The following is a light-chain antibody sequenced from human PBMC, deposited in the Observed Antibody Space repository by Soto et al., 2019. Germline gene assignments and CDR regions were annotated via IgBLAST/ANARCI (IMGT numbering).Light chain of an antibody. CDR3: VPYNIWWT. CDR1: QSINSN. Sequence: VMSISLAHLSVSQRARATLSCRASQSINSNLAWYQQRPGQAPRPLIYGASTRATGIPARFSGSGSGTEFTLTFSCLQSEDFAVCYCVPYNIWWTFAQVSIVDIK. J-gene: IGKJ1*01. V-gene: IGKV3-15*01. CDR2: GAS.